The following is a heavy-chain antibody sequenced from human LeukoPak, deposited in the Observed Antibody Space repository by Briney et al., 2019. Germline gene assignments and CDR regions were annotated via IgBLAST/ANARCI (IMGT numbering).Heavy chain of an antibody. CDR2: IIPILGIA. D-gene: IGHD6-13*01. J-gene: IGHJ6*03. CDR1: GGTFSSYA. Sequence: ASVKVSCKASGGTFSSYAISWVRQAPGQGLEWMGRIIPILGIANYAQKFQGRVTITTDESTSTAYMELSSLRSEDTAVYYCARGRRYQGSSWDGVGHYYYYMDVWGKGTTVTVSS. CDR3: ARGRRYQGSSWDGVGHYYYYMDV. V-gene: IGHV1-69*04.